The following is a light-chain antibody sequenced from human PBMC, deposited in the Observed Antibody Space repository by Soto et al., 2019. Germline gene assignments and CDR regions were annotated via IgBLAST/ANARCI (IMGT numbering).Light chain of an antibody. V-gene: IGKV3-15*01. CDR1: QSVGST. CDR2: GAS. CDR3: QQYSTSRT. Sequence: EIFLTQSPATLSVSPGERVILSCRASQSVGSTLAWYQQKPGQAPRLLIRGASTRATGVPARFSGSGAGTEFTLTSSSLPSEDFAFYYCQQYSTSRTFGGGTTLEIK. J-gene: IGKJ4*02.